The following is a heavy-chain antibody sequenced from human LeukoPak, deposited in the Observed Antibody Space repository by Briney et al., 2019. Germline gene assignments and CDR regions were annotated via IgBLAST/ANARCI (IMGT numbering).Heavy chain of an antibody. D-gene: IGHD6-19*01. J-gene: IGHJ4*02. CDR3: AREVAEAGGFDY. CDR2: IDPSGSYT. Sequence: GESLKISCKGSAYSFTSYWISWVRQMPGKGLEWMGRIDPSGSYTNYSPSFRGHVTISTDKSISTAYLQWSSLEASDTAIYYCAREVAEAGGFDYWGQGTLVTVSS. V-gene: IGHV5-10-1*01. CDR1: AYSFTSYW.